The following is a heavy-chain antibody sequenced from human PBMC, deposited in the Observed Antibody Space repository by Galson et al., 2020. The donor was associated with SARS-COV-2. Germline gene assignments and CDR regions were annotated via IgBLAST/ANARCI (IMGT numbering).Heavy chain of an antibody. Sequence: SETLSLTCTVSGASVTGTTYSWNWIRKPAGKGLEWIGHIYSSGSANYNPSLKSRATISVDTSKSHFSLKLSSVTAADTAVYYCAGYDFWSASYSWGQGTLVTVSS. D-gene: IGHD3-3*01. CDR3: AGYDFWSASYS. V-gene: IGHV4-61*09. J-gene: IGHJ4*02. CDR1: GASVTGTTYS. CDR2: IYSSGSA.